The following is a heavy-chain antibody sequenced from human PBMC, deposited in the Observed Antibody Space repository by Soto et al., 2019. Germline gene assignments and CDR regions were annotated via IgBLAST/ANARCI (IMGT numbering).Heavy chain of an antibody. J-gene: IGHJ6*02. V-gene: IGHV1-18*01. CDR3: ARLDCSGGSCYVYGMDV. CDR1: GYTFTSYG. D-gene: IGHD2-15*01. Sequence: QVQLVQSGAEVKKPGASVKVSCKASGYTFTSYGISWVRQAPGQGLEWMGWISAYNGNTNYAQKLQGRVTMTTDTATSTDYMELRSLRSDATAVYYCARLDCSGGSCYVYGMDVWGQGTTVTASS. CDR2: ISAYNGNT.